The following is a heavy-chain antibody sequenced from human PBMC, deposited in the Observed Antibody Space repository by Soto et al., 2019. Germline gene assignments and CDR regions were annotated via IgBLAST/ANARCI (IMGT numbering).Heavy chain of an antibody. Sequence: SETLSLTCSVSGGSMNGYYWSWIRQTPGQGLEWLGFIYFSGSTRYNPSLMSRLTISLDKSKRQFSMSLSSVTAADTAVYYCATSVETPGTNIDFWGQGTLVTVSS. V-gene: IGHV4-4*09. J-gene: IGHJ4*02. CDR1: GGSMNGYY. D-gene: IGHD6-13*01. CDR2: IYFSGST. CDR3: ATSVETPGTNIDF.